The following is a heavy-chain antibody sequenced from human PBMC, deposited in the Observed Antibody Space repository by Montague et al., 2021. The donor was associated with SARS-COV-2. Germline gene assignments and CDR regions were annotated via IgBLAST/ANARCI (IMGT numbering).Heavy chain of an antibody. V-gene: IGHV3-21*01. CDR2: ISSSSSYI. CDR3: ARDTRAFDSGYDQPYYYYGMDV. CDR1: GFTFSTYT. Sequence: SLRLSYAASGFTFSTYTMNWVRQAPGKGLEWVSSISSSSSYIYYADSMKGRFTNSRDNAKNSLYLQMNSLRAEDTAVYYCARDTRAFDSGYDQPYYYYGMDVWGQGTTVTVSS. D-gene: IGHD5-12*01. J-gene: IGHJ6*02.